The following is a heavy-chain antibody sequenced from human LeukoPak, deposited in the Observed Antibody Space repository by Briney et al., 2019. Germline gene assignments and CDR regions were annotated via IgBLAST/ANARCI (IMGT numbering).Heavy chain of an antibody. CDR1: GFTVSSNY. J-gene: IGHJ6*03. CDR3: ASSRCSSTSCYLWHYYYMDV. D-gene: IGHD2-2*01. CDR2: IYSGGST. Sequence: PGGSLRLSCAASGFTVSSNYMSWVRQAPGKGLEWVSVIYSGGSTYYADSVKGRFTISRDNSKNTLYLQMNSLRAEDTAVYYCASSRCSSTSCYLWHYYYMDVWGKGTTVTVSS. V-gene: IGHV3-53*01.